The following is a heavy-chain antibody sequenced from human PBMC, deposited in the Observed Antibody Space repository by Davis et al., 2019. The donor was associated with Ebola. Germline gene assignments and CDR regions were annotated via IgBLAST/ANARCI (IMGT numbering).Heavy chain of an antibody. J-gene: IGHJ4*02. Sequence: GGSLRPSCAASGFTFSSYSMNWVRQAPGKGLEWVSSISSSSSYIYYADSVKGRFTISRDNAKNSLYLQMNSLRAEDTAVYYCAAMGNSGVGYFDYWGQGTLVTVSS. CDR1: GFTFSSYS. CDR2: ISSSSSYI. D-gene: IGHD4-23*01. V-gene: IGHV3-21*06. CDR3: AAMGNSGVGYFDY.